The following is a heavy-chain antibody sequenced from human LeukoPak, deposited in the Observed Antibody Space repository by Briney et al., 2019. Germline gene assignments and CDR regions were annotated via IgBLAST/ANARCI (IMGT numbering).Heavy chain of an antibody. CDR2: IWYDGSNK. CDR1: GFTFSSYG. D-gene: IGHD1-26*01. V-gene: IGHV3-33*01. CDR3: ARLGAAWSLDY. J-gene: IGHJ4*02. Sequence: WGSLRLSCEASGFTFSSYGMHWVRQAPGKGLEWVAVIWYDGSNKYYADSVKGRFTISRDNSKNTLYLQMNSLRAGDTAVYYCARLGAAWSLDYWGQGTLVTVSS.